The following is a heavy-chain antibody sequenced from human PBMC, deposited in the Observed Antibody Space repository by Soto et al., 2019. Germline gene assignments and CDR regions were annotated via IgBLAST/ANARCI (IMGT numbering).Heavy chain of an antibody. Sequence: SETLSLTCAVYGGSFSGYYWSWIRQPPGKGLEWIGEINHSGSTNYNPSLKSRVTISVDTSKNQFSLKLSSVTAADTAVYYCARVPIAVAGTRRHYFDYWGQGTLVTVSS. D-gene: IGHD6-19*01. CDR3: ARVPIAVAGTRRHYFDY. V-gene: IGHV4-34*01. CDR2: INHSGST. CDR1: GGSFSGYY. J-gene: IGHJ4*02.